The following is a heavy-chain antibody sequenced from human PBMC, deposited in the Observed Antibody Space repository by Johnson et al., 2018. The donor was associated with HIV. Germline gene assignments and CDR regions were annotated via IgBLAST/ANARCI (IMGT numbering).Heavy chain of an antibody. CDR2: ISYDGSNK. Sequence: VQLVESGGGMVKPGRSLRLSCAASGFTFSSYAMHWVRQAPGKGLEWVTVISYDGSNKYYADSVKGRFTISRDNSKNTLYLQMNSLRAEDTAVYYCAKGDYNFWSGDAFDIWGQGTMVTVSS. V-gene: IGHV3-30*04. CDR3: AKGDYNFWSGDAFDI. D-gene: IGHD3-3*01. J-gene: IGHJ3*02. CDR1: GFTFSSYA.